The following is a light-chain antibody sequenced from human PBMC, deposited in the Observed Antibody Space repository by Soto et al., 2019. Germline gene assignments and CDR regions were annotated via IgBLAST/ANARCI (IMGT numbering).Light chain of an antibody. CDR3: HQRQSWPRT. Sequence: ESVLTQSPASVSSCPGEKVARSCSASQYINTRLAWYQHRPGQAPRLLIYQTSIRAAGIPARFSASGSGTAFTLTISDVQPEDFAPYYCHQRQSWPRTFGQGTKVDIK. CDR2: QTS. V-gene: IGKV3-11*01. CDR1: QYINTR. J-gene: IGKJ1*01.